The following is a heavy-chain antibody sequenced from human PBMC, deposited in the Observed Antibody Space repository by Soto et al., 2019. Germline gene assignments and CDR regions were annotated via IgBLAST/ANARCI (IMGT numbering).Heavy chain of an antibody. V-gene: IGHV3-33*01. CDR1: GFTFGSKG. CDR3: ARESGYGSGASVNHYRDY. J-gene: IGHJ4*01. Sequence: VGALILSCAACGFTFGSKGVQWVRQAPGIGLEWVAVIWYEGSNKYYVDSVKGQFTMSRDNAKNSLYLQMDSLRAEGTAVYYCARESGYGSGASVNHYRDYWGHGTLVTVS. D-gene: IGHD3-10*01. CDR2: IWYEGSNK.